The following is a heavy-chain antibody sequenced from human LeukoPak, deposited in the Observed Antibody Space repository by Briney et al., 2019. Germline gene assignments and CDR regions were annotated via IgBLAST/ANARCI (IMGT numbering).Heavy chain of an antibody. CDR1: GFTFSSYW. Sequence: GGSLRLSCAASGFTFSSYWMSWVRQAPGKGLEWVANIKQDGSEKYYVDSVKGRFTISRDNAKNSLYLQMNSLRAEDTAVYYCASYYDFWSGYYTGIDYWGQGTLVTVSS. D-gene: IGHD3-3*01. CDR2: IKQDGSEK. CDR3: ASYYDFWSGYYTGIDY. V-gene: IGHV3-7*01. J-gene: IGHJ4*02.